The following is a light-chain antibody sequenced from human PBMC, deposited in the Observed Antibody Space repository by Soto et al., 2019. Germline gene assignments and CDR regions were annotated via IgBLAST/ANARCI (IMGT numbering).Light chain of an antibody. J-gene: IGLJ3*02. CDR1: LSYLGSNF. CDR2: ITN. Sequence: QSVLTQPPSASGTHGQTVTICCSGRLSYLGSNFIYSYQQLPGTAPKLLIYITNERPLGVPDRFSASQSGTSAALAISGLRSEDEADYHCAAWDDSLRGVVFGGGTKLTV. V-gene: IGLV1-47*01. CDR3: AAWDDSLRGVV.